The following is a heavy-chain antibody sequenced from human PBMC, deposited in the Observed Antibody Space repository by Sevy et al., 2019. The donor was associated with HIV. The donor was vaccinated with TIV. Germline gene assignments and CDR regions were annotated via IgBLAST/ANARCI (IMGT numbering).Heavy chain of an antibody. V-gene: IGHV1-24*01. D-gene: IGHD3-22*01. Sequence: ASVKVSCKVSGYTLTKLSMHWVRQAPGKGLEWMGSFDPEDGETLYAQSLQGRITMTEGTSTDTAYMELNSLRSEDTAVYYCATTKDYYESSGCPFDYWGQGTLVTVSS. CDR2: FDPEDGET. CDR1: GYTLTKLS. J-gene: IGHJ4*02. CDR3: ATTKDYYESSGCPFDY.